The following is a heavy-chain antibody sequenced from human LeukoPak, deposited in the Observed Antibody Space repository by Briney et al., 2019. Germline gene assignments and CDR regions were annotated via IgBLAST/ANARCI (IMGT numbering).Heavy chain of an antibody. CDR1: GGSISSGGYY. D-gene: IGHD6-19*01. CDR3: ARHAVYAGSGWAFDY. Sequence: SETLSLACTVSGGSISSGGYYWSWIRQPPGKGLEWLGYIYHSGSTYYNPSLKSRVTISVDRSKNQFSLKLSSVTAADTAVYYCARHAVYAGSGWAFDYWGQGTLVTVSS. CDR2: IYHSGST. J-gene: IGHJ4*02. V-gene: IGHV4-30-2*01.